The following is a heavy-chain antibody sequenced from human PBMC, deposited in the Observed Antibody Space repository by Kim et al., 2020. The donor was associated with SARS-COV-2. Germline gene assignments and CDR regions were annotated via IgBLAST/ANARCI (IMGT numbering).Heavy chain of an antibody. CDR3: ARDFIFAFDI. Sequence: GGSLRLSCAASGFTFSTYSMNWIRQAPGKGPEWISYIRSSDGTIEHADSVRGRFIISTDSATNSLYLQMNSLRDEDTAVYYCARDFIFAFDIWGQGTVVTVSS. V-gene: IGHV3-48*02. CDR2: IRSSDGTI. D-gene: IGHD2-21*01. CDR1: GFTFSTYS. J-gene: IGHJ3*02.